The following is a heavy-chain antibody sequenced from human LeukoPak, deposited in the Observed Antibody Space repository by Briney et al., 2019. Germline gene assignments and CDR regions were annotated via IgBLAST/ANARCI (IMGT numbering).Heavy chain of an antibody. J-gene: IGHJ4*02. D-gene: IGHD6-6*01. CDR3: ARSIAARREFDY. Sequence: SETLSLTCTVSGGSISGNYWSWIRQPAGKGLEWIGRIYSSGSANYNPSLKSRVTMSVDTSKNQFSLMLSSVTAAGTAVYYCARSIAARREFDYWGQGTLVTVSS. V-gene: IGHV4-4*07. CDR1: GGSISGNY. CDR2: IYSSGSA.